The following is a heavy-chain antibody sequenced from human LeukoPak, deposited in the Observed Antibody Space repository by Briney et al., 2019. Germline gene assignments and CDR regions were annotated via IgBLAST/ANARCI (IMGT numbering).Heavy chain of an antibody. CDR3: VKERSSGWYDFDY. CDR2: ISSNGGST. J-gene: IGHJ4*02. D-gene: IGHD6-19*01. V-gene: IGHV3-64D*06. CDR1: GFTFSSYA. Sequence: GGSLRLSCSASGFTFSSYAMHWVRQAPGKGLEYVSGISSNGGSTYYADSVKGRFTISRDNSKNTLYLQMSSLRAEDTAVYYCVKERSSGWYDFDYWGQGTLVTVSS.